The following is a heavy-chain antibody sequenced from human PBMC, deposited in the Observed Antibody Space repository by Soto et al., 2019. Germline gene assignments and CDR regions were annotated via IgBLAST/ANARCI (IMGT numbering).Heavy chain of an antibody. Sequence: QVQLVQSGAEVKKPGASVKVSCKASGYTFTSYGISWVRQAPGQGLEWMGWISAYNGNTNYAQKLQGRGTMTTDTSTSTAYMELRGLGSDDTAVYYCARGRMVRGVMTWFDPWGQGTLVTVSS. D-gene: IGHD3-10*01. CDR3: ARGRMVRGVMTWFDP. CDR2: ISAYNGNT. CDR1: GYTFTSYG. J-gene: IGHJ5*02. V-gene: IGHV1-18*01.